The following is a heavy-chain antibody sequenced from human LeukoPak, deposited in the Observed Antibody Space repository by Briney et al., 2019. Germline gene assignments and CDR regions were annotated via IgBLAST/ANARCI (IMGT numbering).Heavy chain of an antibody. Sequence: ASVKVSCKASGYTFTTYGITRVRQAPGQGLEWMGWINPDSGGTNYAQKFQGRVTMTRDTSISTAYMELSRLRSDDTAVYYCARERPSRMITFGGVIVWRAFDIWGQGTMVTVSS. D-gene: IGHD3-16*02. CDR3: ARERPSRMITFGGVIVWRAFDI. CDR1: GYTFTTYG. CDR2: INPDSGGT. J-gene: IGHJ3*02. V-gene: IGHV1-2*02.